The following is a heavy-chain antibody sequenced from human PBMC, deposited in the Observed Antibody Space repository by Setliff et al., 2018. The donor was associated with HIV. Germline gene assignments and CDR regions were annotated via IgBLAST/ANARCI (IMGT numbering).Heavy chain of an antibody. D-gene: IGHD1-26*01. V-gene: IGHV4-31*03. CDR2: IYYTGNT. J-gene: IGHJ5*02. CDR3: ARGRKAVGDWFDP. Sequence: SETLSLTCTVSGDSISTGGFYWTWIRQHPGKGLEWIGYIYYTGNTYYNLSLKSRVTMSVDTSKNQFSLKLTSVTAADTALYYCARGRKAVGDWFDPWGQGIQVTVSS. CDR1: GDSISTGGFY.